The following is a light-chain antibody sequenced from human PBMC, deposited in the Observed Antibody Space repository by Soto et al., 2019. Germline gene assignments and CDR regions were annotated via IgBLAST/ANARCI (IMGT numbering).Light chain of an antibody. CDR3: QHYNSYSEE. Sequence: DIQMTQSPSSLSASVVDRVTITFLASQDIAIYLAWYQQKPGEAPKLLIYKASTLKSGVPSRFSGSGSGTEFTLTISSLQPDDFATYYCQHYNSYSEEFGQGTKVDIK. V-gene: IGKV1-5*03. CDR1: QDIAIY. CDR2: KAS. J-gene: IGKJ1*01.